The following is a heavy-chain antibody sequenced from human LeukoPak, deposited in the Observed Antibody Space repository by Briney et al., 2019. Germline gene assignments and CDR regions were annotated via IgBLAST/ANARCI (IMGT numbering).Heavy chain of an antibody. CDR3: ARVCEGYSSSWYVCPADDFDY. CDR2: ISAYNGNT. V-gene: IGHV1-18*01. Sequence: ASVKVSCKASGYTFTSYGISWVRQAPGQGLEWMGWISAYNGNTNYAQKLQGRVTMTTDTSTSTAYMELRSLRSDDTAVYYCARVCEGYSSSWYVCPADDFDYWGQGTMVTVSS. CDR1: GYTFTSYG. D-gene: IGHD6-13*01. J-gene: IGHJ4*02.